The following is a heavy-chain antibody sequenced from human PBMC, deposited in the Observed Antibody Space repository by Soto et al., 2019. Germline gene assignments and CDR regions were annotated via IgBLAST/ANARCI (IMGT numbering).Heavy chain of an antibody. CDR2: IYYGGVSYSGTK. Sequence: PSETLSLTCTVPGGSITSSSYYWGWIRQPPGKGLEWIGSIYYGGVSYSGTKYYNPSLKSRVTMSGDTSKNQFSLKLSSVTAADTAVYYCARDQPAYGDFGFDYWGQGTLVTVSS. V-gene: IGHV4-39*07. CDR3: ARDQPAYGDFGFDY. J-gene: IGHJ4*02. CDR1: GGSITSSSYY. D-gene: IGHD4-17*01.